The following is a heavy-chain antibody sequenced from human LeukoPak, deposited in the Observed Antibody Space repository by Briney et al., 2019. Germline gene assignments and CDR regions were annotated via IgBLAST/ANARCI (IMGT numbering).Heavy chain of an antibody. CDR3: AKDVSESGDAFDI. CDR2: ISGDGDNT. J-gene: IGHJ3*02. D-gene: IGHD3-3*01. CDR1: GFTFDDYA. V-gene: IGHV3-43*02. Sequence: GGSLRLSCVASGFTFDDYAMHWVRQAPGKGLDWVSLISGDGDNTYYADSVKGRFTISRDNSKNSLYLQMNSLRTEDTALYYCAKDVSESGDAFDIWGRGTMVTVSS.